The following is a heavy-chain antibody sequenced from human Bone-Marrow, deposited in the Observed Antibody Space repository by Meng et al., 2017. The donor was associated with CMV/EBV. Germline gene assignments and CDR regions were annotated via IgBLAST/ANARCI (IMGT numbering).Heavy chain of an antibody. V-gene: IGHV4-34*01. CDR3: ARGGRGSYYDFWSGYSNYFDY. J-gene: IGHJ4*02. CDR1: GDY. Sequence: GDYWSWIRQPPGKGLEWIGEINHSGSTNYNPSLKSRVTISVDTSKNQFSLKLSSVTAADTAVYYCARGGRGSYYDFWSGYSNYFDYWGQGTLVTVSS. CDR2: INHSGST. D-gene: IGHD3-3*01.